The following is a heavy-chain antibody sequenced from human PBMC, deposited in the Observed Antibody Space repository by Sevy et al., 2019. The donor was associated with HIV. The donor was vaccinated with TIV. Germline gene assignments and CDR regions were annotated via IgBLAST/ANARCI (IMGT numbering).Heavy chain of an antibody. Sequence: GGSLRLSCAASGFTFSSYWMSWVRQAPGKGLEWMANIKQDGSEKYYVDSVKGRFTISRDNAKNSLYLQMNSLRAEDTALHYCARASSTSSHYGMDVWGQGTTVTVSS. CDR2: IKQDGSEK. J-gene: IGHJ6*02. D-gene: IGHD2-2*01. CDR3: ARASSTSSHYGMDV. V-gene: IGHV3-7*01. CDR1: GFTFSSYW.